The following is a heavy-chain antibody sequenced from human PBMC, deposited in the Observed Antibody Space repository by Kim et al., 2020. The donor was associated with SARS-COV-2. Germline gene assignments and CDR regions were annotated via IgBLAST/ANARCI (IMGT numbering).Heavy chain of an antibody. Sequence: SNPSLKSRVTISVDTSKNQFSLKLSSVTAADTAVYYCARGGNTIFGVADHWGQGTLVTVSS. CDR3: ARGGNTIFGVADH. D-gene: IGHD3-3*01. V-gene: IGHV4-30-2*05. J-gene: IGHJ4*02.